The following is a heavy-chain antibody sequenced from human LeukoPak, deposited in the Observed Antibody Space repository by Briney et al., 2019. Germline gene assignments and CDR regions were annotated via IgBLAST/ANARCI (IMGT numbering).Heavy chain of an antibody. D-gene: IGHD2-15*01. CDR2: IYYSGST. CDR1: GGSISSSSYY. CDR3: ARSPLVVVAANYYFDY. J-gene: IGHJ4*02. V-gene: IGHV4-39*07. Sequence: PSETLSLTCTVSGGSISSSSYYWGWIRQPPGKGLEWIGTIYYSGSTYYNPSLKGRVTISVDTSKNQFSLKLSSVTAADTAVYYCARSPLVVVAANYYFDYWGQGTLVTVSS.